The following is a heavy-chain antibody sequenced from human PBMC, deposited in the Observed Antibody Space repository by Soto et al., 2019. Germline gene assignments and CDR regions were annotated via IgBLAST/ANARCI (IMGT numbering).Heavy chain of an antibody. CDR2: ISGSGGST. CDR1: GLTFSSYA. Sequence: GSLSLSCAASGLTFSSYAMGWVRQAPGKGLELVSAISGSGGSTYYADSVKGRFTISRDNSKNTLYLQMNSLRAEETAVYYCARTYYYGSGSYYKYYYGMDVWGQGTTVTVSS. J-gene: IGHJ6*02. CDR3: ARTYYYGSGSYYKYYYGMDV. V-gene: IGHV3-23*01. D-gene: IGHD3-10*01.